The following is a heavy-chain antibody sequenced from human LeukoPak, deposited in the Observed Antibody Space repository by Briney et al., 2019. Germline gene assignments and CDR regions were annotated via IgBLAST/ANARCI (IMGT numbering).Heavy chain of an antibody. CDR3: AKDGTARDLYYYYYMDV. CDR2: IRYDGSNK. V-gene: IGHV3-30*02. J-gene: IGHJ6*03. CDR1: GFTFSSYG. D-gene: IGHD5-18*01. Sequence: PGGYLRLSCAASGFTFSSYGMHWVRQAPGKGLEWVAFIRYDGSNKYYADSVKGRFTISRDNSKNTLYLQMNSLRAEDTAVYYYAKDGTARDLYYYYYMDVWGKGTTVTVSS.